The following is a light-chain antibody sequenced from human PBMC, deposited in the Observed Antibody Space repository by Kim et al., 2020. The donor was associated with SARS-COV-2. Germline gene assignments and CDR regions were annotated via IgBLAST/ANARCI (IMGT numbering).Light chain of an antibody. V-gene: IGLV3-1*01. CDR1: NLGDKY. CDR3: QAWDRTTVV. CDR2: QDS. J-gene: IGLJ2*01. Sequence: SVSPGQTASITCSGDNLGDKYACWYQQKPGQSPVLVIYQDSKRPSGIPERFSGSNSGNTATLTISGTQAMDEADYYCQAWDRTTVVFGGGTQLTVL.